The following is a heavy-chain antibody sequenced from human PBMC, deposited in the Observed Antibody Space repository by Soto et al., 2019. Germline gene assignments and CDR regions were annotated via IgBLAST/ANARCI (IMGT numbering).Heavy chain of an antibody. CDR3: ARSGDNFNVLDY. D-gene: IGHD1-1*01. CDR2: SSNSGTFA. V-gene: IGHV3-11*06. CDR1: GFTFSDYY. Sequence: PLRLSCAAPGFTFSDYYMSWVRQAPGRGLEWISYSSNSGTFARYATSVKGRFSISRDNANYSLYLEMNSLRVEDTAVYDCARSGDNFNVLDYWGQGTPVTVSS. J-gene: IGHJ4*02.